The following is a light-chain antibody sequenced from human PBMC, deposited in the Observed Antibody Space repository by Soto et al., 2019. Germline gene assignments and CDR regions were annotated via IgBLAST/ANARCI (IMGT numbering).Light chain of an antibody. J-gene: IGKJ1*01. Sequence: EIVLTQSPGTLSLSPGKRSTLSCRASQSISSSYLAWYQQKPGQAPRLLIYGASSRATGIPDRFSGSGSGTDFTLTIRRLEPEDFAVYYCQQYGSSPQWTFGQGTTGDIK. V-gene: IGKV3-20*01. CDR1: QSISSSY. CDR3: QQYGSSPQWT. CDR2: GAS.